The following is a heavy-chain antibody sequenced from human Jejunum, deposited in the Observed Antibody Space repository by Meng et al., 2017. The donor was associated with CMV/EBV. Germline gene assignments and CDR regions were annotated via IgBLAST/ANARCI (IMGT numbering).Heavy chain of an antibody. J-gene: IGHJ5*01. CDR3: ALGTYAIMGAPDLDDS. CDR2: IYWDDAK. V-gene: IGHV2-5*02. CDR1: GFSLSTRGVA. D-gene: IGHD3-9*01. Sequence: QITVKESGPTLVKPTQTLTPTCSISGFSLSTRGVAVGWIRQPPGKALEWLALIYWDDAKRYSPSLKSRLTVARDTSKNQVVLTMTNMDPLDAATYYCALGTYAIMGAPDLDDSWGQGTLVTVSS.